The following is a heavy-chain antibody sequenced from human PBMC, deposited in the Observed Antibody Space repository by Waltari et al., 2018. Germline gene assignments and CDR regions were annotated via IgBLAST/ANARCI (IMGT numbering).Heavy chain of an antibody. CDR2: IRNKANNYAT. J-gene: IGHJ6*02. CDR1: GFTFSGFA. D-gene: IGHD2-8*01. Sequence: EVQLVESGGGFVKTGGSLRLCCAAYGFTFSGFAMHWVRQASGKGLEWIGRIRNKANNYATAYAASVKGRFTISRDDSKNTAYLQMNSLKTEDTAVYYCTRLNAYGMDVWGQGTTVTVSS. CDR3: TRLNAYGMDV. V-gene: IGHV3-73*01.